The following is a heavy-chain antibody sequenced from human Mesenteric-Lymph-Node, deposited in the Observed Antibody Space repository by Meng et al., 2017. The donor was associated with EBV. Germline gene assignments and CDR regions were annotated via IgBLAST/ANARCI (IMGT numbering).Heavy chain of an antibody. J-gene: IGHJ4*02. CDR2: IYSSGIT. CDR3: ASGLLHTSMPY. CDR1: SCAMNNDACD. V-gene: IGHV4-30-4*01. D-gene: IGHD2/OR15-2a*01. Sequence: QVQLQESGPGLVKPSTTLSPTSTVSSCAMNNDACDWTWVRQSPEKGLEWIVYIYSSGITYYTPSLKSRVSISTDTYINQFSQKLTSVTAADTAVYYCASGLLHTSMPYWGQGILVTVSS.